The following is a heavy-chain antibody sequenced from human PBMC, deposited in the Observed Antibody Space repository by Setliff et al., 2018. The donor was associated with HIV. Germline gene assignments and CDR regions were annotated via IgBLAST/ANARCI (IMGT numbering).Heavy chain of an antibody. J-gene: IGHJ4*02. CDR2: INVGNGNT. CDR1: GYSFTQYA. CDR3: AREECHDFWSGFSN. D-gene: IGHD3-3*01. Sequence: ASVKVSCKASGYSFTQYAMHWVRQAPGQRLEWMGWINVGNGNTKYSQKFQGSVTITRDTSASTAYMELISLRSEDTAVYYCAREECHDFWSGFSNWGQGTLVTVSS. V-gene: IGHV1-3*01.